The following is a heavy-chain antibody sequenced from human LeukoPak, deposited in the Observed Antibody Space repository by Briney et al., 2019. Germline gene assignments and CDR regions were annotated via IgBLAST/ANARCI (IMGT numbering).Heavy chain of an antibody. D-gene: IGHD1-26*01. J-gene: IGHJ4*02. CDR1: GFTFSNYW. CDR2: IKQDGSEE. CDR3: ARGGSYPGC. V-gene: IGHV3-7*03. Sequence: GGSLRLSCAASGFTFSNYWMSWVRQAPGKGLEWVAKIKQDGSEEYYVDSVKGRFTISRDNAKNSLFLQMNSLRVEDTAIYYRARGGSYPGCWGQGTLVTVSS.